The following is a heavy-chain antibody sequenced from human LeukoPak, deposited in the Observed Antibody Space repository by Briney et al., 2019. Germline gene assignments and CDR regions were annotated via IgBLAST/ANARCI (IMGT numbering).Heavy chain of an antibody. CDR3: ARERTTIMSGTAIGGY. J-gene: IGHJ4*02. CDR1: GFTLSNYW. Sequence: GGSLRLSCSASGFTLSNYWLHWVRQAPGKGLVWVSRINTDGSSTNYADSVKGRFTISRDNTKNSLFLQMNSLTTDDTALYYCARERTTIMSGTAIGGYWGQGTLVTVSS. CDR2: INTDGSST. V-gene: IGHV3-74*01. D-gene: IGHD4-11*01.